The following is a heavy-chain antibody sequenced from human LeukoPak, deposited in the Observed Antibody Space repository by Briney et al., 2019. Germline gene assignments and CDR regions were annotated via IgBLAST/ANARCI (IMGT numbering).Heavy chain of an antibody. D-gene: IGHD6-19*01. Sequence: ASVKVSCKASGYTFTSYGISWVRQAPGQGLERMGWISAYNGNTNYAQKLQGRVTMTTDTSTSTAYMELRSLRSDDTAVYYCARDAAVAGRWKGDYWGQGTLVTVSS. CDR1: GYTFTSYG. CDR3: ARDAAVAGRWKGDY. J-gene: IGHJ4*02. CDR2: ISAYNGNT. V-gene: IGHV1-18*01.